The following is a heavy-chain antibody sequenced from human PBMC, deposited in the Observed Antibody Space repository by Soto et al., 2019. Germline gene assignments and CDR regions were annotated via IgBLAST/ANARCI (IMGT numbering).Heavy chain of an antibody. D-gene: IGHD3-22*01. V-gene: IGHV4-59*04. CDR3: ARRLYYDSSGFEGGGMDV. J-gene: IGHJ6*02. CDR1: GGSISSYY. CDR2: IYYSGST. Sequence: PSETLSLTCTVSGGSISSYYWSWIRQPPGKGLEWIGYIYYSGSTYYNPSLKSRVTISVDTSKNQFSLKLSSVTAADTAVYYCARRLYYDSSGFEGGGMDVWGQGTTVTV.